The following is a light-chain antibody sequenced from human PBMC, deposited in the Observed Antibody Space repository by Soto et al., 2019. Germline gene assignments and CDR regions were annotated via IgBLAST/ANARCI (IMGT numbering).Light chain of an antibody. CDR3: QQYGSSTWT. V-gene: IGKV3-20*01. Sequence: EIVLTQSQGTLSLSPGERATLSCRASQSVSSSYLAWYQPKRGQAPRHLIYGASSRSTCIPDRLSGSGSGTDATLTVSRLERAEFAVYYCQQYGSSTWTFGRETNEEIK. J-gene: IGKJ1*01. CDR2: GAS. CDR1: QSVSSSY.